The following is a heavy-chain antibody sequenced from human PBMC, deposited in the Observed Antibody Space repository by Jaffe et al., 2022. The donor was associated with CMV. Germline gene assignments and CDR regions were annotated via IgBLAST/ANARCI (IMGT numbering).Heavy chain of an antibody. CDR3: ARVGGRKSIAARQGAYYFDY. CDR1: GGSISSYY. Sequence: QVQLQESGPGLVKPSETLSLTCTVSGGSISSYYWSWIRQPPGKGLEWIGYIYYSGSTNYNPSLKSRVTISVDTSKNQFSLKLSSVTAADTAVYYCARVGGRKSIAARQGAYYFDYWGQGTLVTVSS. D-gene: IGHD6-6*01. J-gene: IGHJ4*02. V-gene: IGHV4-59*01. CDR2: IYYSGST.